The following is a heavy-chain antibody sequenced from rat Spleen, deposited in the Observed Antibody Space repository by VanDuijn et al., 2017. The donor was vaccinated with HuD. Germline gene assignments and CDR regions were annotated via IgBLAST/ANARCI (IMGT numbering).Heavy chain of an antibody. CDR1: AYSIISSYR. J-gene: IGHJ4*01. Sequence: VQLQESGPGLVKPSQSLSLTCSVTAYSIISSYRWNWIRKFPGNKLEWMGHLNSAGTTSYNPSLKSRISITRDTSKNQFFLQVNSVSTEDTATYYCAGSRYNNYVMDAWGQGTSVTVS. D-gene: IGHD1-10*01. V-gene: IGHV3-3*01. CDR2: LNSAGTT. CDR3: AGSRYNNYVMDA.